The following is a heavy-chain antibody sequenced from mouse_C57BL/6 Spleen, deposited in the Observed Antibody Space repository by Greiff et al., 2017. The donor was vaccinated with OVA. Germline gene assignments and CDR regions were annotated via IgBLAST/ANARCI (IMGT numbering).Heavy chain of an antibody. CDR1: GYAFTNYL. Sequence: QVQLQQSGAELVRPGTSVKVSCKASGYAFTNYLIEWVKQRPGQGLEWIGVINPGSGGTNYNEKFKGKATLTADKSSSTAYMQLSSLTSEDSAVYFCARSGSSGYGPDDWGQGTTLTVSS. V-gene: IGHV1-54*01. J-gene: IGHJ2*01. CDR2: INPGSGGT. CDR3: ARSGSSGYGPDD. D-gene: IGHD3-2*02.